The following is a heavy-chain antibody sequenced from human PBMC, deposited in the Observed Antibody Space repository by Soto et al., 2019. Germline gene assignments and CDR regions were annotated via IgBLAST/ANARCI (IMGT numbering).Heavy chain of an antibody. CDR1: GFIFSSYE. D-gene: IGHD5-18*01. CDR3: VRDYGYRLQVWSHYFEH. Sequence: PGGSLRLSCAASGFIFSSYEMNWVRQAPGKGLEWVAYITSSGNTIHYADSVKGRFTISRDNAKNSLYLQMSSLRAEDTAVYYCVRDYGYRLQVWSHYFEHWGQGTLVTVSS. J-gene: IGHJ4*02. CDR2: ITSSGNTI. V-gene: IGHV3-48*03.